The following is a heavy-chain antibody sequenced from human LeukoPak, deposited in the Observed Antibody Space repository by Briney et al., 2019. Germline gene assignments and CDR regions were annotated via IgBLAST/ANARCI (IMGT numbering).Heavy chain of an antibody. CDR2: IYHSGST. CDR3: ASDSSGYRIRD. Sequence: SQTLSLTCAVSGGSISSGGYSWSWIRQPPGKGLEWIGYIYHSGSTYYNPSLKSRVTISVDRSKNQFSLKLSSVTAADTAVYYCASDSSGYRIRDWGQGTLVTVSS. CDR1: GGSISSGGYS. D-gene: IGHD3-22*01. V-gene: IGHV4-30-2*01. J-gene: IGHJ4*02.